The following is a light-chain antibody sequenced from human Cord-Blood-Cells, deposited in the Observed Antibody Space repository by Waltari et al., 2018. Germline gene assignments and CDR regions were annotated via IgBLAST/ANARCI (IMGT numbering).Light chain of an antibody. J-gene: IGLJ1*01. CDR2: EVS. CDR1: SSDVGGYNY. Sequence: QSALTQPASVSGSPGPSITISCTGTSSDVGGYNYGPWYQQHPGKAPKLMIYEVSNRPSGVSNRFSGSKSGNTASLTISGLQAEDEADYYCSSYTSSSTLVFGTGTKVTVL. CDR3: SSYTSSSTLV. V-gene: IGLV2-14*01.